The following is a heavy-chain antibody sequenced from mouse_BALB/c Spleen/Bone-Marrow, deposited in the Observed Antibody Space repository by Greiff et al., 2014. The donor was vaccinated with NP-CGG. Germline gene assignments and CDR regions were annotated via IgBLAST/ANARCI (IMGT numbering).Heavy chain of an antibody. Sequence: VKLMESGPGLVAPSQSLSITCTVSGFSLTNYGVHWVRQPPGKGLEWLGVIWADGSTNYNSALMSRPSISKDNSKSQVFFKMNSLQTDDTAMYYCARITTATGAMDYWGQGTSVTVSS. J-gene: IGHJ4*01. CDR1: GFSLTNYG. CDR3: ARITTATGAMDY. D-gene: IGHD1-2*01. CDR2: IWADGST. V-gene: IGHV2-9*02.